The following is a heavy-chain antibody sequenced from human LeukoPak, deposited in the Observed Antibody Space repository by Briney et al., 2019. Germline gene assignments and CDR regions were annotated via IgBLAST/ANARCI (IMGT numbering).Heavy chain of an antibody. J-gene: IGHJ2*01. CDR1: GGTFSSDA. Sequence: SVKVSCKASGGTFSSDAISWVRQAPGQGLEWMGRIIPIFGTANYAQKFQGRVTITTDESTSTAYMELSSLRSEDTAVYYCARDSGTWDWYFDLWGRGTLVTVPS. D-gene: IGHD1-26*01. CDR3: ARDSGTWDWYFDL. CDR2: IIPIFGTA. V-gene: IGHV1-69*05.